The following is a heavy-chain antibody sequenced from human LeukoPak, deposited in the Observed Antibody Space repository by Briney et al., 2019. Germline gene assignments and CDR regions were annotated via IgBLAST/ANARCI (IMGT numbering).Heavy chain of an antibody. CDR1: GGSISSGDYY. V-gene: IGHV4-30-4*01. Sequence: SETLSLTCTVSGGSISSGDYYWSWIRQPPGKGLEWIGYIYYSGSTYYNPSLKSRVTISVDTSKNQFSLKLSSVTAADTAAYYCARDRGYCSSTSCNNWFDPWGQGTLVTVSS. CDR2: IYYSGST. CDR3: ARDRGYCSSTSCNNWFDP. J-gene: IGHJ5*02. D-gene: IGHD2-2*03.